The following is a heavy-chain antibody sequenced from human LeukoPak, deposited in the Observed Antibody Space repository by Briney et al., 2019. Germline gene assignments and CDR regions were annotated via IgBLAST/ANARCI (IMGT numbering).Heavy chain of an antibody. CDR1: GYTFTDYA. CDR2: XNAGNGNT. CDR3: ARRLGYCSGGSCGTGGWFDP. D-gene: IGHD2-15*01. V-gene: IGHV1-3*01. Sequence: SVXVSCKASGYTFTDYALHWVRQVPGQRLEWMGXXNAGNGNTKYSQKLQGRVTITRETSASTAYMELSSPRSEDTAVYYCARRLGYCSGGSCGTGGWFDPWGQGTLVTVSS. J-gene: IGHJ5*02.